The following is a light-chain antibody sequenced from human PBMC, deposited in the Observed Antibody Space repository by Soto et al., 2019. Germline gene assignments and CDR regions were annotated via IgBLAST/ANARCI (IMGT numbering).Light chain of an antibody. J-gene: IGLJ1*01. CDR2: EVN. CDR1: SRDVGASDY. Sequence: QSVLTQPPSASGSPGQSVAISCTGTSRDVGASDYVSWYQQHSGKAPKLLLYEVNKRPSGVPDRFSGSKSGNTASLTVSGLQADDEADYYCLSHTGSSNVLGTGTKLTVL. CDR3: LSHTGSSNV. V-gene: IGLV2-8*01.